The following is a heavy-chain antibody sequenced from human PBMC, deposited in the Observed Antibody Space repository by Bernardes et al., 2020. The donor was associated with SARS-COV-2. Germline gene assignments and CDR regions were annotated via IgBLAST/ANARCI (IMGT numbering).Heavy chain of an antibody. CDR1: GFTFSSYW. J-gene: IGHJ4*02. CDR2: IKQDGSEK. Sequence: GGSLRLSCAASGFTFSSYWMSWVRQAPGKGLEWVANIKQDGSEKYYVDSVKGRFTISRDNARNSLDLQMNSLRAEETAVYYCARVEGSSWYWNFWGQGTLVTVSS. CDR3: ARVEGSSWYWNF. D-gene: IGHD6-13*01. V-gene: IGHV3-7*01.